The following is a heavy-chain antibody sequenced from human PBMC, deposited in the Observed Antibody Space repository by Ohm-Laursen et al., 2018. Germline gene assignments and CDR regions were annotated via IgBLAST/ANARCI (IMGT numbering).Heavy chain of an antibody. V-gene: IGHV3-23*01. CDR1: GFIFSSFA. Sequence: SLRLSCAASGFIFSSFAMTWVRQAPGKGLEWVSAISGPGTSTYYADSVKGRFTISRDNAKNSLYLQMNSLRAEDTAVYYCARAGRVPAASQDFYFDYWGQGTLLTVSS. CDR2: ISGPGTST. J-gene: IGHJ4*02. CDR3: ARAGRVPAASQDFYFDY. D-gene: IGHD2-2*01.